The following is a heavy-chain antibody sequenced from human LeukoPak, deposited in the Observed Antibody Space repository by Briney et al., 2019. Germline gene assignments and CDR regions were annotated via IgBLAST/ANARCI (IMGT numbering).Heavy chain of an antibody. J-gene: IGHJ6*03. V-gene: IGHV3-21*01. CDR1: GFTFSSFS. CDR2: ISSSSSYI. Sequence: GGSLRLSCAASGFTFSSFSMNWVRQAPGKGLEWVSSISSSSSYIYYADSVKGRFTISRHNAKNSLYLQMNSLRAEDTAVYYCARAYSGTYGLGYYYMDVWGKGTTVTISS. D-gene: IGHD1-26*01. CDR3: ARAYSGTYGLGYYYMDV.